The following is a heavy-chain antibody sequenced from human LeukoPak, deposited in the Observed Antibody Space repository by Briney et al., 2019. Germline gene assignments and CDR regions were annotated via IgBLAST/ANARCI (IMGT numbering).Heavy chain of an antibody. CDR3: AKDKTAGQLAPRYLDY. V-gene: IGHV3-23*01. Sequence: GSLRLSCAASGFTFSSYAMSWVRQAPGKGLEWVSAISGSGGSTYYADSVKGRFTISRDNSKSTLYLQMNSLRAEDTAVYYCAKDKTAGQLAPRYLDYWGQGTLVTVSS. D-gene: IGHD6-6*01. J-gene: IGHJ4*02. CDR1: GFTFSSYA. CDR2: ISGSGGST.